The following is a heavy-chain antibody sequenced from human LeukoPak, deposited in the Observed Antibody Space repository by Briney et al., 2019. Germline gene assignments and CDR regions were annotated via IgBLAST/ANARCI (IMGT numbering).Heavy chain of an antibody. CDR1: GGSISSYY. Sequence: PSETLSLTCTVSGGSISSYYWSWIRQPPGKGLEWIGYIYYSGSTNYNPSLKSRVTISVDTSKNQFSLKLSSVTAADTAAYYCARDGGYCSSTSCYGIWGQGTMVTVSS. CDR2: IYYSGST. J-gene: IGHJ3*02. CDR3: ARDGGYCSSTSCYGI. D-gene: IGHD2-2*01. V-gene: IGHV4-59*01.